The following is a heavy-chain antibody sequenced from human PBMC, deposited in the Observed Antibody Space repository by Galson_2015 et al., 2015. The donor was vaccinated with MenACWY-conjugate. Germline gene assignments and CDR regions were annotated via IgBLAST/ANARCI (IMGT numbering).Heavy chain of an antibody. CDR3: ARDYDILTGYSVPNNWFDP. CDR1: GYTFTSYY. Sequence: SVKVSCKASGYTFTSYYMHWVRQAPGQGLEWMGIINPSGGSTSYVQKFQGRVTMTRDTFTSTVYMELSSLRSEDTAVYYCARDYDILTGYSVPNNWFDPWGQGTLVTVSS. J-gene: IGHJ5*02. CDR2: INPSGGST. D-gene: IGHD3-9*01. V-gene: IGHV1-46*01.